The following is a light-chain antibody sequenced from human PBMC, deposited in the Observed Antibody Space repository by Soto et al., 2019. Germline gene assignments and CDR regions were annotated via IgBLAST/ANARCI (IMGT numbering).Light chain of an antibody. Sequence: DIQMTQSPSTLSASVGDRVTITCRARQSINSWLAWYQQKSGKAPKLLIYKASSLESGVPSRFSGSGSGTVFTLTISSLQPDDFATYYCQQYSNYWTFGQGTKVEIK. CDR3: QQYSNYWT. V-gene: IGKV1-5*03. CDR2: KAS. CDR1: QSINSW. J-gene: IGKJ1*01.